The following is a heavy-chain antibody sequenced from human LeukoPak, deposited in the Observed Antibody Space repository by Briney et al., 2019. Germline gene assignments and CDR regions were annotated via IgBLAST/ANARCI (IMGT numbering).Heavy chain of an antibody. CDR2: IFYTGST. CDR3: ARVWGGSVVRGASDY. V-gene: IGHV4-39*07. D-gene: IGHD3-10*01. Sequence: SETLSLTCTVSGGSISGSSDYWGWIRQPTGKGLEWIGNIFYTGSTYYNPSLKSRLTISVDKSKNQFFLNLSSVTAADTAVYYCARVWGGSVVRGASDYWGHGTLVTVSS. J-gene: IGHJ4*01. CDR1: GGSISGSSDY.